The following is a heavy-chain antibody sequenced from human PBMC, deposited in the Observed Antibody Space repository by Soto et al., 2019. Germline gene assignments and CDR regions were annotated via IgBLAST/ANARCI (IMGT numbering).Heavy chain of an antibody. V-gene: IGHV1-8*01. CDR3: EVTTGY. CDR1: GYTFTEYD. J-gene: IGHJ4*02. CDR2: VSPENKNA. Sequence: EXSVKVSCNTSGYTFTEYDINWVRQAPGQGPEYMGWVSPENKNAGYAPQFRGRVSMTTDTTISTAYLEVTNLTYEDTAVYYCEVTTGYWGQGTMVTVSS. D-gene: IGHD1-1*01.